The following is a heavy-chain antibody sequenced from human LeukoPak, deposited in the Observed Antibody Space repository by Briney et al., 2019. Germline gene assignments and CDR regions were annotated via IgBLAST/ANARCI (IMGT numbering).Heavy chain of an antibody. CDR2: INWNGGST. CDR1: GFTFDDYG. J-gene: IGHJ4*02. D-gene: IGHD3-10*01. V-gene: IGHV3-20*04. Sequence: SGGSLRLSCAASGFTFDDYGMSWVRQAPGKGLEWVSGINWNGGSTGYADSVKGRFTISRDNAKNSLYLQMNSLRAEDTALYYCARGDYCGSGNSGGGYWGQGTLVTVSS. CDR3: ARGDYCGSGNSGGGY.